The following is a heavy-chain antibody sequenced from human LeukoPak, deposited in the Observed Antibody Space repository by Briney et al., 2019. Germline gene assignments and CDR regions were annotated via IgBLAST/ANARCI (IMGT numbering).Heavy chain of an antibody. V-gene: IGHV1-69*13. D-gene: IGHD4-17*01. Sequence: GASVKVSCKASGGTFSSYAISWVRQAPGQGLEWMGGIIPIFGTASYAQKFQGRVTITADESTSTAYMELSSLRSEDTAVYYCARPGEAASRLYYFDYWGQGTLVTVSS. J-gene: IGHJ4*02. CDR3: ARPGEAASRLYYFDY. CDR1: GGTFSSYA. CDR2: IIPIFGTA.